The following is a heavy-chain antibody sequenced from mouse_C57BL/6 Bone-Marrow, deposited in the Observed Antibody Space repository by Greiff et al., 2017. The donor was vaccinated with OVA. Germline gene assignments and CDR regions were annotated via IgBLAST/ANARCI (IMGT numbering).Heavy chain of an antibody. Sequence: LQESGAELVKPGASVKLSCKASGYTFTSYWMPWVKQRPGQGLGWIGEIDPSDSYTNYNQKFKGKATLTVDTSSSTAYMQLSSLTSEDSAVYYCARRGDDSKTLYYYAMDYWGQGTSVTVSS. J-gene: IGHJ4*01. CDR3: ARRGDDSKTLYYYAMDY. V-gene: IGHV1-50*01. CDR1: GYTFTSYW. D-gene: IGHD2-4*01. CDR2: IDPSDSYT.